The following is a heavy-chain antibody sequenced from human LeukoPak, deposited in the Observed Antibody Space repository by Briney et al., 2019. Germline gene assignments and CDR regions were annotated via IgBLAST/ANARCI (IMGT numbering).Heavy chain of an antibody. V-gene: IGHV3-13*01. CDR2: IGTAGDT. Sequence: GGSLRLSCAASGFTFSSYGMHWVRQATGKGLEWVSDIGTAGDTYYPGSVKGRFTISRENAKNSLYLQMNSLRAGDTAVYYCARGYCSSTTCRRFYYYGMDVWGQGTTVTVSS. J-gene: IGHJ6*02. CDR3: ARGYCSSTTCRRFYYYGMDV. D-gene: IGHD2-2*01. CDR1: GFTFSSYG.